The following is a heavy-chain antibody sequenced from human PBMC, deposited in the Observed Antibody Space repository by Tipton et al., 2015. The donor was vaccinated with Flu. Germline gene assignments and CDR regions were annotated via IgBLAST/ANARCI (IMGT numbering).Heavy chain of an antibody. Sequence: SLRLSCAASGFTFSDYYMSWIRQAPGKGLEWVSYISSSGSTIYYADSVRGRFTISRDNAKNSLYLQMNSLRAEDTAVYYCARDHSGYYSFDYWGQGTLVTVSS. V-gene: IGHV3-11*01. D-gene: IGHD3-22*01. CDR3: ARDHSGYYSFDY. CDR1: GFTFSDYY. J-gene: IGHJ4*02. CDR2: ISSSGSTI.